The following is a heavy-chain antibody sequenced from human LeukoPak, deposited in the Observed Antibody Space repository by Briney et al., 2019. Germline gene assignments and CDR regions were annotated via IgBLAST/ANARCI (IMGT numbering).Heavy chain of an antibody. V-gene: IGHV4-59*08. D-gene: IGHD5-12*01. J-gene: IGHJ4*02. CDR3: AAHTAGRGSGY. CDR1: GASISSYY. Sequence: SETLSLTCSVSGASISSYYWSWIRQPPGKGLEWIGQIYDSGSTKYNPSLKSRVTISVDTSKNQFSLTRSSVTAADTAVYYCAAHTAGRGSGYWGQGILVAVSS. CDR2: IYDSGST.